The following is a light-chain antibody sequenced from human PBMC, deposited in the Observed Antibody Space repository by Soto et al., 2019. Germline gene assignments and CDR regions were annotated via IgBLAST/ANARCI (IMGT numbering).Light chain of an antibody. CDR3: QQYHNWPA. CDR1: QSVFSS. V-gene: IGKV3-15*01. Sequence: EVVMRQSPATLSVSPGEGATLSCRASQSVFSSLAWYQQKPGQAPRLLIYGAATRATGIPARFSGSGSGTEFTLTISSLQSEDFAIYYCQQYHNWPAFGQGTKVDIK. CDR2: GAA. J-gene: IGKJ1*01.